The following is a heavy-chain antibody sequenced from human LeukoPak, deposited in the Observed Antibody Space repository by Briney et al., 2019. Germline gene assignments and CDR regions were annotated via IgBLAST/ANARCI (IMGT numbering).Heavy chain of an antibody. CDR1: GFTFSSYS. V-gene: IGHV3-48*04. CDR3: ATERFRYFDY. CDR2: ISSSSSTI. J-gene: IGHJ4*02. Sequence: PGGSLRLSCAASGFTFSSYSMNWVRQAPGKGLEWVSYISSSSSTIYYADSVKGRFTISRDNSKSSLYLQMNSLRTEDSALYYCATERFRYFDYWGQGTLVTVSS. D-gene: IGHD3-16*01.